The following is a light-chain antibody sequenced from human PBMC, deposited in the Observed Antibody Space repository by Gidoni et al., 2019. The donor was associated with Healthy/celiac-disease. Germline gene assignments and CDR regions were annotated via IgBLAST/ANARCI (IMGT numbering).Light chain of an antibody. Sequence: SYELTHPPSVSVSPGQTASITCSGDKLGDKYACWYQQKPCQSPVLVIYQDSKRPSGIPERFSGSNSGNTATLTISGTQAMDEADYYCQAWDSSTAHVVFGGGTKLTVL. CDR2: QDS. V-gene: IGLV3-1*01. J-gene: IGLJ2*01. CDR3: QAWDSSTAHVV. CDR1: KLGDKY.